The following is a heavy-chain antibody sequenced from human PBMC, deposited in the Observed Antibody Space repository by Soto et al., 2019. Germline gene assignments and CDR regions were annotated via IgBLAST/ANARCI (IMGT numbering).Heavy chain of an antibody. D-gene: IGHD2-15*01. J-gene: IGHJ2*01. Sequence: KGLEWVSGISGSGGSTNYADSVKGRFTISRDNSKNTLYLQMNSLRTEDTAFFFFQAEDGIRDTLPVSAFLLNRSPDL. V-gene: IGHV3-23*01. CDR3: QAEDGIRDTLPVSAFLLNRSPDL. CDR2: ISGSGGST.